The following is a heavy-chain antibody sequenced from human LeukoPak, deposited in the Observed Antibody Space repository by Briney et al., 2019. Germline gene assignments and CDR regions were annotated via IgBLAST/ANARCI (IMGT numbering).Heavy chain of an antibody. CDR3: LAISSWYYFDY. D-gene: IGHD6-13*01. CDR2: IYHSGST. J-gene: IGHJ4*02. Sequence: SETLSLTCAVSGYSISSGYYWGWIRQPPGKGLEWIGSIYHSGSTYYNPSLKSRVTISVDTSMNQFSLKLRSVTAADTAVYYCLAISSWYYFDYWGQGALVTVSS. V-gene: IGHV4-38-2*01. CDR1: GYSISSGYY.